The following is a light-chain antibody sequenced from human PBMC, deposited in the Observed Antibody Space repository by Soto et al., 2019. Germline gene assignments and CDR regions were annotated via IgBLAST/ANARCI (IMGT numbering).Light chain of an antibody. CDR1: QSIFNNY. V-gene: IGKV3-20*01. CDR3: QQYGGSPFT. J-gene: IGKJ2*01. Sequence: EIVLTQSPGTLYLSPRERATLSCRASQSIFNNYLAWYQQKPGQAPRLLVYGASFRATGIPDRFSGSGSGTDFNLTISRLEPEDFAVYYCQQYGGSPFTFGQGTRLEIK. CDR2: GAS.